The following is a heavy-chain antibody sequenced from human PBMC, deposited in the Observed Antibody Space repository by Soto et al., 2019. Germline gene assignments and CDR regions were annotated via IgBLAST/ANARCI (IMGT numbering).Heavy chain of an antibody. V-gene: IGHV4-30-4*08. CDR2: IYYSGST. CDR1: GGSISSNFYY. J-gene: IGHJ4*02. Sequence: SETLSLTCTVSGGSISSNFYYWGWIRQPPGKGLEWIGYIYYSGSTYYNPSLKSRVTISVDTSKNQFSLKLSSVTAADTAVYYCARVVPTNGVDTAMGSRSGKTYHFDYWGQGTLVTVSS. D-gene: IGHD5-18*01. CDR3: ARVVPTNGVDTAMGSRSGKTYHFDY.